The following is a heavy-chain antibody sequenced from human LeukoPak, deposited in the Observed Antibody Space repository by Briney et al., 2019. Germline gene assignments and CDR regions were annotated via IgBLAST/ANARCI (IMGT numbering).Heavy chain of an antibody. Sequence: SETLSLTCAVYGGSFSGYYWSWIRQPPGKGLEWIGEINHSGSTNYNPSLKSRVTISVDTSKNQFSLKLSSVTAADTAVYYCASQQLRYCSGGSCYNLDYWGQGTLVTVFS. J-gene: IGHJ4*02. V-gene: IGHV4-34*01. CDR1: GGSFSGYY. CDR2: INHSGST. D-gene: IGHD2-15*01. CDR3: ASQQLRYCSGGSCYNLDY.